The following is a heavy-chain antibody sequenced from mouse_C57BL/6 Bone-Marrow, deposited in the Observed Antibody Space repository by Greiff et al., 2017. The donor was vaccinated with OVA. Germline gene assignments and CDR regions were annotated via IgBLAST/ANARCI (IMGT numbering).Heavy chain of an antibody. CDR1: GYTFTDYN. CDR2: INPNNGGT. D-gene: IGHD1-1*01. Sequence: DVKLQESGPELVKPGASVKIPCKASGYTFTDYNMDWVKQSHGKSLEWIGDINPNNGGTIYNQKFKGKATLTVDKSSSTAYMELRSLTSEDTAVYYCASRYYGRGYFDVWGTGTTVTVSS. J-gene: IGHJ1*03. V-gene: IGHV1-18*01. CDR3: ASRYYGRGYFDV.